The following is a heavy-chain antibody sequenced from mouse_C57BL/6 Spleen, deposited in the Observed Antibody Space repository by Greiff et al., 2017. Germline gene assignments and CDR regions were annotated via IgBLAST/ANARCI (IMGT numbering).Heavy chain of an antibody. V-gene: IGHV5-17*01. CDR2: ISSGSSTI. J-gene: IGHJ3*01. D-gene: IGHD1-1*01. CDR3: ASEGNYYGSSPFAY. CDR1: GFTFSDYG. Sequence: VQLKQSGGGLVKPGGSLKLSCAASGFTFSDYGMHWVRQAPEKGLEWVAYISSGSSTIYYADTVKGRFTISRDNAKNTLFLQMTSLRSEDTAMYYCASEGNYYGSSPFAYWGQGTLVTVSA.